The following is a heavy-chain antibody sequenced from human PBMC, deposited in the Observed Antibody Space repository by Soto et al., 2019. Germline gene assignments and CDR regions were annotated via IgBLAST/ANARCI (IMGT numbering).Heavy chain of an antibody. J-gene: IGHJ4*02. V-gene: IGHV4-59*01. CDR2: SHYSGST. CDR3: ARGRSSIL. Sequence: QVQLQESGPGLVRPSGTLSLTCTVSGDSISDYYWNWIRQPPGKGLEWIGYSHYSGSTSYNSSLKSRVTMSVYASKNQFSLKLSSLTDADTAVYYCARGRSSILWGQGTLVTVSS. D-gene: IGHD6-6*01. CDR1: GDSISDYY.